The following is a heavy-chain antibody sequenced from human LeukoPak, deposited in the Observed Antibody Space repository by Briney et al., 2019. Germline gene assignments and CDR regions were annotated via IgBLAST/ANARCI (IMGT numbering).Heavy chain of an antibody. Sequence: GGSLRLSCAASGFTFSSYAMSWVRQAPGKGLEWVSGISNSGGSPYYADSVKGRFTISRDNSKNTLYLQMNSLRAEDTAVYYCAKAYYGDYYDYWGQGTLVTVSS. V-gene: IGHV3-23*01. D-gene: IGHD4-17*01. J-gene: IGHJ4*02. CDR1: GFTFSSYA. CDR2: ISNSGGSP. CDR3: AKAYYGDYYDY.